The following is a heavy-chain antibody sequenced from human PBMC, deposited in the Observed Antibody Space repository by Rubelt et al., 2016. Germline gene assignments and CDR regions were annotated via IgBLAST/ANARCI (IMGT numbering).Heavy chain of an antibody. Sequence: NAGNGNTKYSQKFQGRVTITRDTSASTAYMELSSLRSEDTAVYYCARDYCSSTSCYEAGFGNSFDPWGQGTLVTVSS. CDR3: ARDYCSSTSCYEAGFGNSFDP. J-gene: IGHJ5*02. V-gene: IGHV1-3*01. D-gene: IGHD2-2*01. CDR2: NAGNGNT.